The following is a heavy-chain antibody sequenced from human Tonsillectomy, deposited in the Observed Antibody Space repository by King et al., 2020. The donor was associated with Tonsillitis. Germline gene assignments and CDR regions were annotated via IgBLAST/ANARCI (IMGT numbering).Heavy chain of an antibody. Sequence: VQLVESGGGVVQPGRSLRLSCEASGFTFSSYGMHWVRQAPGKGLEWVTLIWYDGSNKYYTDSVKGRFTISRDTSKNTRYMQMNSLRAEDTAVYYCARAGMVDYSFYYYMDVWGKGTTVTVSS. CDR3: ARAGMVDYSFYYYMDV. CDR2: IWYDGSNK. J-gene: IGHJ6*03. V-gene: IGHV3-33*01. D-gene: IGHD1-26*01. CDR1: GFTFSSYG.